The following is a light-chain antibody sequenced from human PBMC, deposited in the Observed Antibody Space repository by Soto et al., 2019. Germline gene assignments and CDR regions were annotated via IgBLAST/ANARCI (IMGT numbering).Light chain of an antibody. CDR3: QQLNSYPIT. CDR1: QGISSY. J-gene: IGKJ5*01. CDR2: AAS. Sequence: DIQLTQSPCFPSASVGDRVTITCLASQGISSYLAWSQQKPGKAPKLLIYAASTLQSGVPSRFSGSGSGTAFTLTISSLQPEDFATYYCQQLNSYPITFGQGTRLEIK. V-gene: IGKV1-9*01.